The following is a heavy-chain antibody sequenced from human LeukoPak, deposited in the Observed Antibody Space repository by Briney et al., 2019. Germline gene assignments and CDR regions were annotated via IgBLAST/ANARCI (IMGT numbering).Heavy chain of an antibody. D-gene: IGHD1-26*01. V-gene: IGHV3-21*01. CDR2: ITSSGSYI. CDR3: ARGGSYYSFDP. J-gene: IGHJ5*02. CDR1: GFTFSSYR. Sequence: GGSLRLSCAASGFTFSSYRMNWVPQAPGKGLEWVSSITSSGSYIYYADSLRGRFTISRDNAKNSLYLQMNSLRAEDTAVYYCARGGSYYSFDPWGQGTLVTVSS.